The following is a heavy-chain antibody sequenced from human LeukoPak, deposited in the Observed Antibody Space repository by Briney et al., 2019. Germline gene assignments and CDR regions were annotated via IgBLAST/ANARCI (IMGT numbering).Heavy chain of an antibody. V-gene: IGHV4-4*02. D-gene: IGHD3-10*01. CDR3: ARDLRIEYYYGSGSYYTGDNWFDP. CDR2: IYYSGST. CDR1: GFTFSNAW. J-gene: IGHJ5*02. Sequence: TSGGSLRLSCAASGFTFSNAWMSWVRQAPGKGLEWIGSIYYSGSTYYNPSLKSRVTISVDTSKNQLSLKLSSVTAADTAVYYCARDLRIEYYYGSGSYYTGDNWFDPWGQGTLVTVSS.